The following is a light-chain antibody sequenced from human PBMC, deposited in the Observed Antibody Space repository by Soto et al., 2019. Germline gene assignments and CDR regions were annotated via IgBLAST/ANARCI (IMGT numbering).Light chain of an antibody. J-gene: IGKJ1*01. CDR1: QTISSW. V-gene: IGKV1-5*03. CDR2: KAS. CDR3: QHYNSYSEA. Sequence: DSQMTQSPSTLSGSVGDRVTITCRASQTISSWLAWYQQKPGKAPKLLIYKASTLKSGVPSRFSGSGFGTEFTLTISSLQPDDFATYYCQHYNSYSEAFGQGTKVDIK.